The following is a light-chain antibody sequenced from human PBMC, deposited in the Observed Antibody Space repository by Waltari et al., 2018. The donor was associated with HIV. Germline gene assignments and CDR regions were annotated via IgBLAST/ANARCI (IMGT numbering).Light chain of an antibody. CDR2: DDS. V-gene: IGLV3-21*02. Sequence: SYVLTQPPSLSVAPGQTARITCGGDIGSKRWHWYQQKPGQAPVVVVHDDSDRPSGIPERFSGSKSGNAATLAISRVEAGDEADYYCQVWDSSTEHPYVFGPGTKVTVL. J-gene: IGLJ1*01. CDR1: IGSKR. CDR3: QVWDSSTEHPYV.